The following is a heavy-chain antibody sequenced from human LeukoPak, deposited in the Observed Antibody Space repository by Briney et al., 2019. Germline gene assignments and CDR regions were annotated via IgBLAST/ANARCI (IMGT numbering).Heavy chain of an antibody. CDR1: GFTFSSYA. J-gene: IGHJ4*02. V-gene: IGHV3-30-3*01. D-gene: IGHD2-15*01. CDR3: AREGEYCSGGSCYTSSKT. CDR2: ISYDGSNK. Sequence: PGGSLRLSCAASGFTFSSYAMHWVRQAPGKGLEWVAVISYDGSNKYYADSVKGRFTISRDNSKNTLYLQMNSLSAEDTAVYYCAREGEYCSGGSCYTSSKTWGQGTLVTVSS.